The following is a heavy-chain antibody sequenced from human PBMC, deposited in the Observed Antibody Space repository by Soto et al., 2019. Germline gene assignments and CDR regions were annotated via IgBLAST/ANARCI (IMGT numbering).Heavy chain of an antibody. J-gene: IGHJ4*02. CDR1: GFTFRTYA. Sequence: GGSLKLSCAASGFTFRTYAMSWVRQAPGKGLEWVSAISDTGGDTYHADSVKGRFTISRDNSKSTLYLQMNSLRAEDTAVYYCARRAVTRSYFDYWGQGT. D-gene: IGHD4-4*01. CDR3: ARRAVTRSYFDY. V-gene: IGHV3-23*01. CDR2: ISDTGGDT.